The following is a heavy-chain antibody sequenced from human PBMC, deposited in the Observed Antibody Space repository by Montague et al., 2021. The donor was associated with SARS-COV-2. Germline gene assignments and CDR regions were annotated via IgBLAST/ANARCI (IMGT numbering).Heavy chain of an antibody. J-gene: IGHJ3*01. CDR2: SYYSGTT. CDR3: ARGSYGSGSYHACDF. CDR1: GDSFNSPKYY. V-gene: IGHV4-39*01. Sequence: SETLSLTCTVSGDSFNSPKYYCAWIRQPPGKGLEWIGSSYYSGTTYYNPSLGSQVTMSVDTSKTQFSLKMNSVTAADTAVYYCARGSYGSGSYHACDFWSQGTVVAVSS. D-gene: IGHD3-10*01.